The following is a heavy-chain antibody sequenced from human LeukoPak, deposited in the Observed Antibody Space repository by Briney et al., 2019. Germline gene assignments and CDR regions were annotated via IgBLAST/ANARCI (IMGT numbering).Heavy chain of an antibody. CDR3: ASFHSSGSGY. J-gene: IGHJ4*02. CDR2: IYYSGST. CDR1: GGSISSYY. V-gene: IGHV4-59*12. D-gene: IGHD6-19*01. Sequence: SQTLSLTCTVSGGSISSYYWSWIRQPPGKGLEWIGCIYYSGSTNYNPSLKSRVTISVDTSKNQFPLKLSSVTAADTAVYYCASFHSSGSGYWGQGTLVTVSS.